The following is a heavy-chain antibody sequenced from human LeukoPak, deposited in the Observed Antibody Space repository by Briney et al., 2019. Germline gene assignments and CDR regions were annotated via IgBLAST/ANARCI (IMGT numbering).Heavy chain of an antibody. J-gene: IGHJ4*02. CDR3: ARLFSRYFFDQ. CDR2: VKEDGSEK. D-gene: IGHD3-9*01. Sequence: GGSLRLSCAVSGFSFSAYWMTWVRQAPGKGLEWLASVKEDGSEKYQVDSVKGRFTISRDNAKNSLYLQMKSLRVEDTAVYYCARLFSRYFFDQWGQGTLVTVSS. CDR1: GFSFSAYW. V-gene: IGHV3-7*02.